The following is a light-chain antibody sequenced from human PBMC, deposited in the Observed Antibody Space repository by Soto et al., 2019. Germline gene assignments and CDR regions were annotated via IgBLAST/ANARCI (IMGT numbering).Light chain of an antibody. V-gene: IGKV3-20*01. J-gene: IGKJ1*01. CDR2: GAS. CDR1: QSVRSH. CDR3: QQYGSSSWT. Sequence: EVVMTQSPATRSLSPGERATLSCRASQSVRSHLAWYQQKPGQAPRLLIYGASSRATGIPDRFSVSGSGTDFTLTISRLENEDFAVYYCQQYGSSSWTFGQGTKVDIK.